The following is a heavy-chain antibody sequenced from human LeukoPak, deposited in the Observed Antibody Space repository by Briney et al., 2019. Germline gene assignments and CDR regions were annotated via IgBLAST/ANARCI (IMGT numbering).Heavy chain of an antibody. CDR1: GFTFSSYS. J-gene: IGHJ4*02. V-gene: IGHV3-21*01. CDR2: ISSSSSYI. CDR3: ASHGRLVGATTDFDY. Sequence: GGSLRLSCAASGFTFSSYSMNWVRQAPGKGLEWVSSISSSSSYIYYADSVKGRFTISRDNAKNPLYLQMNSLRAEDTAVYYCASHGRLVGATTDFDYWGQGTLVTVSS. D-gene: IGHD1-26*01.